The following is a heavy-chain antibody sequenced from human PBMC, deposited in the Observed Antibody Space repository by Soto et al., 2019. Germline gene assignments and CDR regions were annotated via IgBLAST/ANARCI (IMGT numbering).Heavy chain of an antibody. V-gene: IGHV2-26*01. Sequence: QVTLKEYGPVLVHPTETVTLTCTVSGFSLSNARMGVSWIRQPPGKALEWLAHIFSNDEKAYSTSLKSRLTSSKDTSKSQVVLTMTNMDPVDTATYYCARGFYYYMDVWGKGTTVTVSS. CDR2: IFSNDEK. J-gene: IGHJ6*03. CDR3: ARGFYYYMDV. CDR1: GFSLSNARMG.